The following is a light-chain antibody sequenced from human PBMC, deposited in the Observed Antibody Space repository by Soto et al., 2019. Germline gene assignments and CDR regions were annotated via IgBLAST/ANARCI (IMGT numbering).Light chain of an antibody. Sequence: EIVLTQSPGTLSLSPGERATLSCRASRSVSSTYLAWYQQKPGQAPRLLLYGASSRATGIPDRFSGSGSGTDFTLTIRRLEPEDFAVYYCQQYDSSPPTTFGQGTKVDI. CDR3: QQYDSSPPTT. CDR1: RSVSSTY. J-gene: IGKJ1*01. V-gene: IGKV3-20*01. CDR2: GAS.